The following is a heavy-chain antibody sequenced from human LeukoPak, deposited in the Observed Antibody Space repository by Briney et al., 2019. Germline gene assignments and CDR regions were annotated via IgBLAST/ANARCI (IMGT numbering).Heavy chain of an antibody. CDR3: ASGSLASYFDH. CDR1: GYTFSGYY. J-gene: IGHJ4*02. D-gene: IGHD3-16*01. Sequence: ASVTVSCKASGYTFSGYYMHWVRQAPGQGLEWMGWINTTSGGTKYVQKFQGRVTITRDTSNSTAYMDLSRLRSDDEAVYYCASGSLASYFDHWGQGTLVTVSS. V-gene: IGHV1-2*02. CDR2: INTTSGGT.